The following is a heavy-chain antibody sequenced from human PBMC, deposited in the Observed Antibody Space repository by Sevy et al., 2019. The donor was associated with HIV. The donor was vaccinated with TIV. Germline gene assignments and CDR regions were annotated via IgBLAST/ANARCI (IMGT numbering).Heavy chain of an antibody. J-gene: IGHJ4*02. Sequence: GGSLRLSCAASGFTFSSYSMNWVRQAPGKGLEWVSSISSSSSYIYYADSVKGRFTISRDNAKNSLYLQMNSLRAEETAVYYCARDMRDYVWGSYPIDYWGQGTLVTVSS. CDR2: ISSSSSYI. CDR3: ARDMRDYVWGSYPIDY. CDR1: GFTFSSYS. D-gene: IGHD3-16*01. V-gene: IGHV3-21*01.